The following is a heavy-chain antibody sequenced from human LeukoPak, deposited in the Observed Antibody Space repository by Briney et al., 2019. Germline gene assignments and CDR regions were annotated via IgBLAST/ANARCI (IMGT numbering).Heavy chain of an antibody. CDR3: ARSEKLFSDY. V-gene: IGHV4-61*01. D-gene: IGHD3-9*01. CDR2: IYYSGST. CDR1: GASVSSGSYC. Sequence: PSETLSLTCAVSGASVSSGSYCWNWIRQPPGKGLEWIGYIYYSGSTNYNPSLKSRVTISVDTSKNQFSLKLSSVTAADTAVYYCARSEKLFSDYWGQGTLVTVSS. J-gene: IGHJ4*02.